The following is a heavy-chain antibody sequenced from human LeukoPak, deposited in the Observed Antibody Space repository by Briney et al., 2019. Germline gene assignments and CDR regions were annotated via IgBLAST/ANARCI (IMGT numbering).Heavy chain of an antibody. CDR3: AKSYCSSTSCPLWN. D-gene: IGHD2-2*01. J-gene: IGHJ4*02. Sequence: PGGSLRLSCAASGFTFSSYAMSWVRQAPGKGLEWVSAISGSGGSTYYADSVKGRFTISRDNSKNTLYLQMNSLRAEDTAVYYCAKSYCSSTSCPLWNWGQGTLVTVSS. CDR2: ISGSGGST. V-gene: IGHV3-23*01. CDR1: GFTFSSYA.